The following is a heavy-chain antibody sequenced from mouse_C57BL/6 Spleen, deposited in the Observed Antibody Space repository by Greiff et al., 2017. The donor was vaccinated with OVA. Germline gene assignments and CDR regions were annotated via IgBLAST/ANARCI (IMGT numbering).Heavy chain of an antibody. Sequence: VQLQQPGAELVKPGASVKLSCKASGYTFTSYWMHWVKQRPGQGLEWIGMIHPNSGSTNYNEKFKSKATLTVDKSSSTAYMQLSSLTSEDSAVYYCARRDSNYCLDYWGQGTTLTVSS. CDR3: ARRDSNYCLDY. J-gene: IGHJ2*01. CDR2: IHPNSGST. D-gene: IGHD2-5*01. V-gene: IGHV1-64*01. CDR1: GYTFTSYW.